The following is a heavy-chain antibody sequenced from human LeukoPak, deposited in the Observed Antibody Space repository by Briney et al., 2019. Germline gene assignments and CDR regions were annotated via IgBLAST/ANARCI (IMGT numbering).Heavy chain of an antibody. CDR1: GYSISSGYY. Sequence: SETLSLTCTVSGYSISSGYYWGWIRQPPGKGLEWIGSFYHSGSTYYNPSLKSRVTISVDTSKNQFSLKLSSVTAADTAVYYCARVGGHGGPNYGYWGQGTLVTVSS. V-gene: IGHV4-38-2*02. D-gene: IGHD3-16*01. CDR2: FYHSGST. CDR3: ARVGGHGGPNYGY. J-gene: IGHJ4*02.